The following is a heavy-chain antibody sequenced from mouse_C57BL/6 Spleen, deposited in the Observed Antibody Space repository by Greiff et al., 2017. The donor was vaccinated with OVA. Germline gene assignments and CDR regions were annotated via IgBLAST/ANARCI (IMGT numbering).Heavy chain of an antibody. CDR3: ARGTTVVATSMDY. CDR2: ISSGSSTI. V-gene: IGHV5-17*01. D-gene: IGHD1-1*01. CDR1: GFTFSDYG. Sequence: EVKLMESGGGLVKPGGSLKLSCAASGFTFSDYGMHWVRQAPEQGLEWVAYISSGSSTIYYADTVKGRFTISRDNAKNTLFMQMTSLRSEDTAMYYGARGTTVVATSMDYWGQGTSVTVSS. J-gene: IGHJ4*01.